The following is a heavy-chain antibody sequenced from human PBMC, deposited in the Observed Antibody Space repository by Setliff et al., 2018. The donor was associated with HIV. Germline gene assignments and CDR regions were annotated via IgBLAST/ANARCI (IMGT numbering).Heavy chain of an antibody. Sequence: PSETLSLTCTVSGGSISSSSYYWGWIRQPPGKGLEWIGSIYHSGSTYYNPSLKSRVTISVDTSKNQFSLKLSSVTAADTAVYYCARLSPQYSGYDSGAFGYWGQGTLVTVSS. CDR1: GGSISSSSYY. J-gene: IGHJ4*02. CDR2: IYHSGST. CDR3: ARLSPQYSGYDSGAFGY. D-gene: IGHD5-12*01. V-gene: IGHV4-39*07.